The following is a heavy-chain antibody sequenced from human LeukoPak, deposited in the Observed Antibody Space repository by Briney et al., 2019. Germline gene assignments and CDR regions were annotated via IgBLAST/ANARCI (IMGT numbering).Heavy chain of an antibody. J-gene: IGHJ4*02. CDR1: GFTFSSYV. V-gene: IGHV3-21*01. CDR2: ISSSSSYI. CDR3: ARDGNGYNLRRDY. Sequence: PGGSLRLSCAASGFTFSSYVMSWVRQAPGKGLEWVSGISSSSSYIYYADSVKGRFTISRDNAKNSLYLQMNSLRAEDTAVYYCARDGNGYNLRRDYWGQGTLVTVSS. D-gene: IGHD5-24*01.